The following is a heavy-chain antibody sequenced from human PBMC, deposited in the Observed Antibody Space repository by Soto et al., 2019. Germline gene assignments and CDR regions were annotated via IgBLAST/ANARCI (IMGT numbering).Heavy chain of an antibody. CDR3: ARGPSGWFGYDY. CDR2: INSGASTT. J-gene: IGHJ4*02. D-gene: IGHD6-19*01. CDR1: GFTFSSSV. Sequence: GGSMIVSCAAAGFTFSSSVMHWVRQAPGKGLVWVSRINSGASTTNYADSVKGRFTISRDNAKNTLYLQMDSLTAEDTAVYYCARGPSGWFGYDYWGQGTLVTVSS. V-gene: IGHV3-74*01.